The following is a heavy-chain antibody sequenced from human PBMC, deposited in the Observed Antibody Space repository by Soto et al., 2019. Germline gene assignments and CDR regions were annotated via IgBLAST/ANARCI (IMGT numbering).Heavy chain of an antibody. CDR3: ARGSWFGDLGTFDYGLDV. J-gene: IGHJ6*02. CDR2: MNPNRGDR. Sequence: QVQLVQSGAEVKKPGASVKVSCKASGYTLTSYDINWVRQAAGQGLEWMGWMNPNRGDRRYAQKFQGRVTMTWNTSISIAYMELRSMRSEDTAAYYCARGSWFGDLGTFDYGLDVWGQGTTVTVSS. D-gene: IGHD3-10*01. V-gene: IGHV1-8*01. CDR1: GYTLTSYD.